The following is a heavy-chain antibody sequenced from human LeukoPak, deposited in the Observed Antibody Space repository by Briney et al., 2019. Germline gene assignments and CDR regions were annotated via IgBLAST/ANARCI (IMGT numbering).Heavy chain of an antibody. V-gene: IGHV5-51*01. CDR1: GYNFGNSW. CDR3: ARKEYMDV. CDR2: IYPGDSDT. J-gene: IGHJ6*03. Sequence: GESLKISCKGSGYNFGNSWIAWVRQMLGKGLDWMGIIYPGDSDTKYGPSFQGQVTISADKSISTASLQWSSLKASHSAIYYCARKEYMDVWGEGTTVTVSS.